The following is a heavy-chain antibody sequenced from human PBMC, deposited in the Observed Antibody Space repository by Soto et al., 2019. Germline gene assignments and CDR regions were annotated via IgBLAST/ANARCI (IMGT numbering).Heavy chain of an antibody. J-gene: IGHJ5*02. D-gene: IGHD2-21*02. CDR1: GYTFTSYD. Sequence: VRVSCKASGYTFTSYDISWVRHASGQGLEWMGWMNPNSGNTGYAQKFQGRVTMTRNTSISTAYMELSSLRSEDTAVYYCARRRGVVVTARNWFDPWGQGTLVTVSS. CDR3: ARRRGVVVTARNWFDP. CDR2: MNPNSGNT. V-gene: IGHV1-8*01.